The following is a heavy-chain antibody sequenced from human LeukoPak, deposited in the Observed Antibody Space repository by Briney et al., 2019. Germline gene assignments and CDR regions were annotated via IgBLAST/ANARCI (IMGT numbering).Heavy chain of an antibody. Sequence: TGGSLRLSCAASGFTFSSYAMSWVRQAPGKGLEWVSTISDGGAARYYADSVKGRFTISRDNSKNTLYLQMNSLRAEDTAVYYCAKGAISHAFDIWGQGTMVTVSS. CDR3: AKGAISHAFDI. CDR2: ISDGGAAR. D-gene: IGHD3-3*01. J-gene: IGHJ3*02. V-gene: IGHV3-23*01. CDR1: GFTFSSYA.